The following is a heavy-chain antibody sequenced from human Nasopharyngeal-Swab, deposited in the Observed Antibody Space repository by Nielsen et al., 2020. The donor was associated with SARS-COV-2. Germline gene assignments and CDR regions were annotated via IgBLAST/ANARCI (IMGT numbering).Heavy chain of an antibody. V-gene: IGHV6-1*01. D-gene: IGHD4-17*01. CDR2: IYYRSKLYN. J-gene: IGHJ6*03. CDR3: ARARGAYGDYYYYYYTDV. Sequence: WIRQPPSRGLEWLGRIYYRSKLYNDYAVSVKSRITINPDTSKNQFPLHLNSVTPHDTAVYYCARARGAYGDYYYYYYTDVWGKGTTVTVSS.